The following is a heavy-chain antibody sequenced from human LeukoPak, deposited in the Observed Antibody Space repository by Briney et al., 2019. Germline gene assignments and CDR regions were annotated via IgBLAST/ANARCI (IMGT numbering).Heavy chain of an antibody. J-gene: IGHJ4*02. CDR2: VSHDTRTK. Sequence: GGSLRLSCAASGFSFSTYAMHWVRQAPGKGLEWVAVVSHDTRTKYYTDSLKGRFTSSRDNSKNTLYLQMNGLRTDDTAVYYCARAIVGTENFDYWGQGTLVTVSS. D-gene: IGHD5-12*01. CDR1: GFSFSTYA. V-gene: IGHV3-30*10. CDR3: ARAIVGTENFDY.